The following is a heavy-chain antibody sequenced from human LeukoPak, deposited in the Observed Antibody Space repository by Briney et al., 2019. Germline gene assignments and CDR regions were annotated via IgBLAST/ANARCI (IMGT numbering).Heavy chain of an antibody. D-gene: IGHD6-13*01. CDR3: ARTIVAAANWFDP. CDR2: IYYSGST. CDR1: GGSISSYY. Sequence: SETLSLTCTVSGGSISSYYWSWIRQPPGKGLEWIGYIYYSGSTNYNPSLKSRVTISVDTSKNQFSLKLSSVTAADTAVYYCARTIVAAANWFDPWGQGTLVTVSS. V-gene: IGHV4-59*08. J-gene: IGHJ5*02.